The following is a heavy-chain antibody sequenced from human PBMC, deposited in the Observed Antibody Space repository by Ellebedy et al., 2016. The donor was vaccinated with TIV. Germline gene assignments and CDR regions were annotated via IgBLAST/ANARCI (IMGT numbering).Heavy chain of an antibody. CDR3: ARHPAYNDGWEPFDY. Sequence: GESLKISCKGSGYSFTTYWIGWVRQMPGKGLEWMGVIHPVDSYTYTTYSPSFQGQVTISADESINTAYLHWNSLKASDTAIYYCARHPAYNDGWEPFDYWGQGTLVTVSS. J-gene: IGHJ4*02. D-gene: IGHD5-24*01. CDR2: IHPVDSYTYT. CDR1: GYSFTTYW. V-gene: IGHV5-51*01.